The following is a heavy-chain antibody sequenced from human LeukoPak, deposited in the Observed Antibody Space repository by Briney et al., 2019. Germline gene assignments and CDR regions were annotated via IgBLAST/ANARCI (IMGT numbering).Heavy chain of an antibody. J-gene: IGHJ4*02. D-gene: IGHD4-17*01. CDR1: GYTFTSYD. V-gene: IGHV1-8*03. CDR2: MNPNSGNT. CDR3: ARFGPTVGDYHRGSDY. Sequence: GASVKVSCKASGYTFTSYDINWVRQATGQGLEWMGWMNPNSGNTGYAQKFQGRVTITRNTSISTAYMELSSLRSEDTAVYYCARFGPTVGDYHRGSDYWGQGTLVTVSS.